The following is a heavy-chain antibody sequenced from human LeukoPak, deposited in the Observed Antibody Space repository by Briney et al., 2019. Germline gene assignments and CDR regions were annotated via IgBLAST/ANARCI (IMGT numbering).Heavy chain of an antibody. V-gene: IGHV3-23*01. CDR3: ARGYCSGGSCTWGLFDS. D-gene: IGHD2-15*01. CDR2: FSDSGGST. Sequence: GGSLRLSCVASGFIFSTHAMSWVRLAPGRGLEWVSTFSDSGGSTYYIESVKGRFTISRDNSMSTLSLQMKSLRVEDTALYYCARGYCSGGSCTWGLFDSWGQGTLVTVSS. J-gene: IGHJ4*02. CDR1: GFIFSTHA.